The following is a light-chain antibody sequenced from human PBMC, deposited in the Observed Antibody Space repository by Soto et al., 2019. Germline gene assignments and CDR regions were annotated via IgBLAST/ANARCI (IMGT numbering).Light chain of an antibody. CDR1: SSDVGGYYY. V-gene: IGLV2-14*01. CDR3: SSYTSSSAPHVV. J-gene: IGLJ2*01. CDR2: EVT. Sequence: QSALTQPASVSGSPGQSITISCTGTSSDVGGYYYVSLYQHHPGKAPKLMIYEVTNRPSGVSYRFSGSKSGNTASLIISGLQAEDEADYYCSSYTSSSAPHVVFGGGTKLTVL.